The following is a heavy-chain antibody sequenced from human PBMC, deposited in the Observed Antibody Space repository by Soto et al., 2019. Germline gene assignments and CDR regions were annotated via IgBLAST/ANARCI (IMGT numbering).Heavy chain of an antibody. Sequence: EVQLVESGGGLVQPGGSLRLSCAASGLIFSDYHMDWVRQAPGKGLEWVGRIRRKANSYTTEYAASVRGRFTISRDDSKNSLYLQTNSLNSEDTAVYYCAMLGGSSGGSSGMDVWGQGTTVTVSS. D-gene: IGHD6-6*01. CDR3: AMLGGSSGGSSGMDV. CDR1: GLIFSDYH. V-gene: IGHV3-72*01. J-gene: IGHJ6*02. CDR2: IRRKANSYTT.